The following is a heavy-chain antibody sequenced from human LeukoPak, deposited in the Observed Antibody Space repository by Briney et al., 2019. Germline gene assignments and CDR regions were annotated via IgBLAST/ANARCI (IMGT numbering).Heavy chain of an antibody. D-gene: IGHD6-13*01. Sequence: QPGGSLRLSCAASGFTVSSNYMSWVRQAPGKGLEWVSVIYSGGSTYYADSVKGRFTISRDSSKNTLYLQMNSLRAEDTAVYYCARELGSSWENYYYGMDVWGQGTTVTVSS. V-gene: IGHV3-66*01. CDR1: GFTVSSNY. CDR2: IYSGGST. CDR3: ARELGSSWENYYYGMDV. J-gene: IGHJ6*02.